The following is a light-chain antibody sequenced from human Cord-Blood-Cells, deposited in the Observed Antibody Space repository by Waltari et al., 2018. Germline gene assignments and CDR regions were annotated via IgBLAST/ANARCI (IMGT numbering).Light chain of an antibody. J-gene: IGKJ3*01. CDR2: DAS. V-gene: IGKV1-33*01. Sequence: IQMTQSPSSLSAAVGDRVTITCQARQDISNYLNWYQQKPGKAPKLLIYDASNLETGVPSRFSGSGSGTDFTFTISSLQPEDIATYYCQQYDNLPFTFGPGTKVDIK. CDR1: QDISNY. CDR3: QQYDNLPFT.